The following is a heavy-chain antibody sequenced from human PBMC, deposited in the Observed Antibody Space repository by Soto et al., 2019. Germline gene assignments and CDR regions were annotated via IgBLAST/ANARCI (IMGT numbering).Heavy chain of an antibody. CDR1: GFTFSSYW. J-gene: IGHJ4*02. D-gene: IGHD2-15*01. V-gene: IGHV3-74*01. CDR2: INSDGSST. Sequence: GGSLRLSCAASGFTFSSYWMHWVRQAPGKGLVWVSRINSDGSSTSYADSVKGRFTISRDNAKNTLYLQMNSLRAEDTAVYYCARGSASLLPTDYWGQGTLVTVS. CDR3: ARGSASLLPTDY.